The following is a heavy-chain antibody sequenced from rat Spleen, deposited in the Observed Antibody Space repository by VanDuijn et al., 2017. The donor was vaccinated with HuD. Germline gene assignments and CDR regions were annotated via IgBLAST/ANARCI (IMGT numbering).Heavy chain of an antibody. V-gene: IGHV2-34*01. Sequence: QVQLKESGPGLVQPSETLSLTCTVSGFSLTSYSVSWVRQPSGKGPEWMGRMWYDGDTAYNSALNSRLSISRDTSKSQVFIKMISLQTEDTAIYYCARALYYPHYWGQGVMVTVSS. CDR1: GFSLTSYS. CDR2: MWYDGDT. CDR3: ARALYYPHY. J-gene: IGHJ2*01. D-gene: IGHD1-1*01.